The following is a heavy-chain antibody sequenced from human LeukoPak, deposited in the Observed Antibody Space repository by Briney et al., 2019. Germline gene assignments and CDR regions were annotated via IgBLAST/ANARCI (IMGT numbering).Heavy chain of an antibody. V-gene: IGHV1-24*01. CDR3: ASFPAWAAGTGCDY. CDR2: FDPEDGET. CDR1: GYTLTELS. Sequence: ASVKVSCKVSGYTLTELSMHWVRQTPGKGLEWMGGFDPEDGETIYAQKFQGRVTMTEDTSTDTAYMELSSLRSEDTAVYYCASFPAWAAGTGCDYWGQGTLVTVSS. J-gene: IGHJ4*02. D-gene: IGHD6-13*01.